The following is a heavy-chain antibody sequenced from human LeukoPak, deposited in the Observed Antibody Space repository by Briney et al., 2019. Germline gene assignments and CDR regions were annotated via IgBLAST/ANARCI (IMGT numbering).Heavy chain of an antibody. J-gene: IGHJ3*02. CDR2: ISSSSYI. D-gene: IGHD2-21*01. CDR3: ARDLWGYQAFDI. CDR1: GFTFSSYS. V-gene: IGHV3-21*01. Sequence: GGSLRLSCAASGFTFSSYSMNWARQAPGKGLEWVPSISSSSYIYYADSVKGRFTISRDNAKNSPYLQMNSLRAEDTAVYYCARDLWGYQAFDIWGQGTMVTVSS.